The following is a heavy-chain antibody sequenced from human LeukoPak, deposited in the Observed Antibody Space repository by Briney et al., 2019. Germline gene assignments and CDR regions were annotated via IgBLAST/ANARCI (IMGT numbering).Heavy chain of an antibody. V-gene: IGHV3-21*01. CDR2: ISSSSSYI. D-gene: IGHD1-26*01. CDR1: GLIFSSYW. CDR3: ARSGGASYYFDY. Sequence: PGGSLRLSCEASGLIFSSYWMSWVRQAPGKGLEWVSSISSSSSYIYYADSVKGRFTISRDNAKNSLYLQMNSLRAEDTAVYYCARSGGASYYFDYWGQGTLVTVSS. J-gene: IGHJ4*02.